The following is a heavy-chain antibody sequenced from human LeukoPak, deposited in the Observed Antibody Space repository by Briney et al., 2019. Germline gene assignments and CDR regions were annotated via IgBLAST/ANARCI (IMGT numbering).Heavy chain of an antibody. D-gene: IGHD3-3*02. Sequence: PSETLSLTRTVSGGSISSYYWSWIRQPPGKGLEWIGYIYYSGSTNYNPSLKSRVTISVDTSKNQFSLKLSSVTAADTAVYYCARDSIHSLDYWGQGTLVTVSS. CDR1: GGSISSYY. J-gene: IGHJ4*02. CDR2: IYYSGST. CDR3: ARDSIHSLDY. V-gene: IGHV4-59*01.